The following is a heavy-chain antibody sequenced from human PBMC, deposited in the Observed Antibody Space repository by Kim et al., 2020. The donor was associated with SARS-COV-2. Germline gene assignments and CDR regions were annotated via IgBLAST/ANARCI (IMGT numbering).Heavy chain of an antibody. Sequence: SETLSLTCNVSGTSITEDSEFWSWIRQPPGMGLEWLGYMHHTGSANYNPSLRSRVTLSVDPPKNQFSLILRSVSSAATAVYFCARVSFSPRGMDVWG. CDR1: GTSITEDSEF. D-gene: IGHD2-8*01. CDR2: MHHTGSA. V-gene: IGHV4-61*01. J-gene: IGHJ6*02. CDR3: ARVSFSPRGMDV.